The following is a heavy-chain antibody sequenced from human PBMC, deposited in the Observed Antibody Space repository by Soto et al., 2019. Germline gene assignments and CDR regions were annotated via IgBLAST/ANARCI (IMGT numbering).Heavy chain of an antibody. J-gene: IGHJ4*02. CDR1: GGSISVYY. V-gene: IGHV4-59*01. CDR2: IYDSGSP. D-gene: IGHD2-2*01. Sequence: PSETLSLTCTISGGSISVYYWSWIRQPPGQALEWIGYIYDSGSPYYNPSLRSRVIISADTSKNQISLKLTSATAADTAVYYCARGVGSSTPRYWGRANLVTVSS. CDR3: ARGVGSSTPRY.